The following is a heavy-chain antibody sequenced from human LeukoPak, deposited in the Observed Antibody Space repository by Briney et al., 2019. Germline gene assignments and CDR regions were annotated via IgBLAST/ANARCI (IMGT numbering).Heavy chain of an antibody. J-gene: IGHJ4*02. CDR3: ARAFYDILTGYYPAGDY. CDR2: ISYDGSNK. Sequence: PGGSLRLSCAASGFTFSSYAMHWVRQAPGKGLEWVAVISYDGSNKYYADSVKGRFTISRDNSKNTLYLQMNSLRAEDTAVYYCARAFYDILTGYYPAGDYWGQGTLVTVSS. D-gene: IGHD3-9*01. CDR1: GFTFSSYA. V-gene: IGHV3-30-3*02.